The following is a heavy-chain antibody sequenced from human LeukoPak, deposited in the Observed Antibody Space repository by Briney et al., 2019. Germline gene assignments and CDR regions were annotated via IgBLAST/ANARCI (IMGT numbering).Heavy chain of an antibody. Sequence: PGGSLRLSCAASGFTFSSYAMGWVRQAPGKGLEWVSAISGSTYYADSVKGRFTISRDNSKNTLYLQMNSLRAEDTAVYYCAKSSLRYFDYWGQGTLVTVSS. J-gene: IGHJ4*02. CDR1: GFTFSSYA. CDR2: ISGST. V-gene: IGHV3-23*01. D-gene: IGHD6-6*01. CDR3: AKSSLRYFDY.